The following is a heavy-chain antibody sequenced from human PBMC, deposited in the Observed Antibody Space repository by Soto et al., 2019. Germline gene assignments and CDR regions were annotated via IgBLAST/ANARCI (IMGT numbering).Heavy chain of an antibody. Sequence: QVQLEQSGAEVKKPGSSVKVSCTASGGTFRTAAISWVRQAPGQGLEWMGGIMPVFRTPDYAQKFQGRVTITADESTNTAYMELSGLRSDDTAVYYCARDNDRPQLGGNYYYILYVWGQGTTITVSS. D-gene: IGHD2-8*01. V-gene: IGHV1-69*12. J-gene: IGHJ6*02. CDR1: GGTFRTAA. CDR2: IMPVFRTP. CDR3: ARDNDRPQLGGNYYYILYV.